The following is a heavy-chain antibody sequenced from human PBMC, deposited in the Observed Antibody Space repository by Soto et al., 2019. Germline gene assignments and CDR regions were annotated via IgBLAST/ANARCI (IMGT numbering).Heavy chain of an antibody. V-gene: IGHV5-51*01. Sequence: GESLKISCKGSGYSFSNYWIGWVRQMPGKGLEWMGIIYPGDSDTRYSPSFQGQVTISADKSISTAYLQWSSLKASDTAMYYCASSTFHRNCISATCYGYFEYWGQGTLVTVSS. D-gene: IGHD2-2*01. CDR1: GYSFSNYW. J-gene: IGHJ4*02. CDR2: IYPGDSDT. CDR3: ASSTFHRNCISATCYGYFEY.